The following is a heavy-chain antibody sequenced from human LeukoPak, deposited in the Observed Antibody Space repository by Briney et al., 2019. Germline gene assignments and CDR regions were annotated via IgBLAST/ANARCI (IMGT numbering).Heavy chain of an antibody. CDR2: ISSSGGTK. Sequence: GGALRLSCAVSGFTFSDYHMTWIRQAPGKGLEWVSHISSSGGTKYYADSVKGRFTISRDNAKNSLYLQMNSLRAEDTAVYYCATLSYYALDYWGQGTLVTVSS. CDR3: ATLSYYALDY. J-gene: IGHJ4*02. D-gene: IGHD3-10*01. V-gene: IGHV3-11*04. CDR1: GFTFSDYH.